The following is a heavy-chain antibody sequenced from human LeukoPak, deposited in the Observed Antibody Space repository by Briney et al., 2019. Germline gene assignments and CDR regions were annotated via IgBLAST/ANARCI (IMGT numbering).Heavy chain of an antibody. J-gene: IGHJ4*02. CDR3: ARAEESSSTDPFDY. CDR2: ISSSGSTI. CDR1: GFTFSSYE. V-gene: IGHV3-48*03. D-gene: IGHD2-2*01. Sequence: GGSLRLSCAASGFTFSSYEMNWVRQAPGKGLEWVSYISSSGSTIYYADSVKGRFTISRDNAKNSLYLQMNSLRAEDTAVYYCARAEESSSTDPFDYWGQGTLVTVSS.